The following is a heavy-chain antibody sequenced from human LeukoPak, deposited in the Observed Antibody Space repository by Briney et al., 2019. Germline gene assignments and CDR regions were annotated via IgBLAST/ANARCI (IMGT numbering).Heavy chain of an antibody. D-gene: IGHD6-19*01. CDR3: ARDRGVAGLFDY. V-gene: IGHV3-7*01. Sequence: GGSLRLSCAASGFAFSNYWMSWVRQAPGKGLEWVANIKEDGSGKNYVDSVKGRFTISRDNAKNSLYLQMNSLRAEDTAVYYCARDRGVAGLFDYWGQGTLVTVSS. J-gene: IGHJ4*02. CDR2: IKEDGSGK. CDR1: GFAFSNYW.